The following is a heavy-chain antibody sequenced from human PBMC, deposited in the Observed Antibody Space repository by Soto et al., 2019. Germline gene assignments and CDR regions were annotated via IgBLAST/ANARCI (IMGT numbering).Heavy chain of an antibody. J-gene: IGHJ6*02. Sequence: PSETLSLTCTVSGGSISSYYWSWIRQPPGKGLEWIGYIYYSGSTNYNPSLKSRVTISVDTSKNQFSLKLSSVTAADTAVYYCAKWYSSSWYAPQKGDYGMDVWGQGTTVTAP. CDR2: IYYSGST. D-gene: IGHD6-13*01. CDR3: AKWYSSSWYAPQKGDYGMDV. CDR1: GGSISSYY. V-gene: IGHV4-59*01.